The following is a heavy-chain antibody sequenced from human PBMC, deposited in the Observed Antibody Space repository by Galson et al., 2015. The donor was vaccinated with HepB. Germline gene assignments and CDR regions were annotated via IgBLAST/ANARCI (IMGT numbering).Heavy chain of an antibody. D-gene: IGHD1-14*01. CDR1: GYTFPAYY. Sequence: SVKVSCKASGYTFPAYYVHWVRQAPGQGLEWMGRINPNSGGTNFAQKFQDRVTMTRDKSINTAYLELSRLRTDDTAVYYCARAGTTWGLFSYYGLDVWGQGTPLTVSS. CDR3: ARAGTTWGLFSYYGLDV. J-gene: IGHJ6*02. V-gene: IGHV1-2*06. CDR2: INPNSGGT.